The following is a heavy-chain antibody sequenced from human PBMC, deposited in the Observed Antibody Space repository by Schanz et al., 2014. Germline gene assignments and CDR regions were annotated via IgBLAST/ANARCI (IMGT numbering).Heavy chain of an antibody. CDR1: GFTFDDYA. CDR3: AKARSGHIVFALDF. V-gene: IGHV3-9*01. J-gene: IGHJ4*02. Sequence: EVQLVESGGGLVQPGRSLRLSCAASGFTFDDYAMHWVRQAPGKGLEWVSGISWNSGSIGYADSVKGRFNNARDNSKNTLYLQMSSLRVEDTAVYYCAKARSGHIVFALDFWGQGILVTVSP. CDR2: ISWNSGSI. D-gene: IGHD2-21*01.